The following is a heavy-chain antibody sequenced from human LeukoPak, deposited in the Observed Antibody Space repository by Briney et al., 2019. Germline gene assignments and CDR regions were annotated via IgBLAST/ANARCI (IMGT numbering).Heavy chain of an antibody. CDR1: GFTFSSYV. D-gene: IGHD6-19*01. J-gene: IGHJ4*02. CDR2: ISSNGGST. V-gene: IGHV3-64D*09. Sequence: GGSLRLSCSASGFTFSSYVMDWVRQAPGKGLDFVSAISSNGGSTYYADSVKGRFTISRDNSKNTLYLQMSSLRAEDTAVYYCVKGGWYEYWGQGTLVTVSS. CDR3: VKGGWYEY.